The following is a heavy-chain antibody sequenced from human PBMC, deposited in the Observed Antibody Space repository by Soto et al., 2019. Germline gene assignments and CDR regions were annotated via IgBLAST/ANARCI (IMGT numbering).Heavy chain of an antibody. D-gene: IGHD3-9*01. CDR1: GYSFTSYW. CDR2: IDPSDSYT. V-gene: IGHV5-10-1*01. CDR3: ARLKYYDILTGYYRLFDY. Sequence: GESLKISCKGSGYSFTSYWISCVRQIPGKGLEWMGRIDPSDSYTYYSPSFQGHVTISADKSISTAYLQWSSLKASDTAMYYCARLKYYDILTGYYRLFDYWGQGTL. J-gene: IGHJ4*02.